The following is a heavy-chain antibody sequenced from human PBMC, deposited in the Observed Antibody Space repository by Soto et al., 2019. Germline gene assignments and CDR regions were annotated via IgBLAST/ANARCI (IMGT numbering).Heavy chain of an antibody. CDR3: AKDTYYYVRSSYYVFDY. Sequence: QVQLVESGGGVVQPGRSLRVSCAASGVTFSSYGMHWVRQAPGKGLEWVAVRSYDGSNKHYADSVKDRFTISRDNSKNPLYLQMKSLGAEETAVYYWAKDTYYYVRSSYYVFDYWGQGTRVTVSS. CDR2: RSYDGSNK. J-gene: IGHJ4*02. D-gene: IGHD3-22*01. V-gene: IGHV3-30*18. CDR1: GVTFSSYG.